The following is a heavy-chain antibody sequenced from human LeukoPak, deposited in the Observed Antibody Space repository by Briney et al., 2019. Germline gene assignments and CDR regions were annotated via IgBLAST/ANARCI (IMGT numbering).Heavy chain of an antibody. CDR3: ARDYGGNLDY. J-gene: IGHJ4*02. CDR1: GGSISSYY. D-gene: IGHD4-23*01. Sequence: PSETLSLTCTVSGGSISSYYWSWIRQPPGKGLEWIGSIYYSGSTYYNPSLKSRVTISVDTSKNQFSLKLSSVTAADTAVYYCARDYGGNLDYWGQGTLVTVSS. CDR2: IYYSGST. V-gene: IGHV4-59*12.